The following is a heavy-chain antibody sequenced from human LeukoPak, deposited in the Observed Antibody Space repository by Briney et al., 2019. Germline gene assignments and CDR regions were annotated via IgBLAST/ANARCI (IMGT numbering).Heavy chain of an antibody. CDR1: GFTFSSYS. Sequence: GGSLRLSCAASGFTFSSYSMNWVRQAPGRGLEWVSVHYSGSTTYYADSVRGRFTIPRDNSKNTLYLQMNSLRVEDTAVYYCARLPAYYYGMDVWGQGTTVTVSS. V-gene: IGHV3-66*04. CDR2: HYSGSTT. J-gene: IGHJ6*02. CDR3: ARLPAYYYGMDV.